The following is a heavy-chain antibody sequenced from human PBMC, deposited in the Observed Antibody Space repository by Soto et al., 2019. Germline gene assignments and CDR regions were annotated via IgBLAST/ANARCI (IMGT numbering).Heavy chain of an antibody. CDR3: ARTAEYCSGGSCYSTTFDS. CDR2: IIPIFGTA. J-gene: IGHJ4*02. CDR1: GGTFSSYA. Sequence: QVQLVQSGAEVKKPGSSVKVSCKASGGTFSSYAISWVRQAPGQGLEWMGGIIPIFGTANYAQKFQGRVTITADEATSTAYMEVSSLRSEDTAVYYCARTAEYCSGGSCYSTTFDSWGQGTLVTVSS. V-gene: IGHV1-69*12. D-gene: IGHD2-15*01.